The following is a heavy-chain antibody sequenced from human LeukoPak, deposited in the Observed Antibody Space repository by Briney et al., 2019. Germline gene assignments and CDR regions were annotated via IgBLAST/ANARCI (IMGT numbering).Heavy chain of an antibody. D-gene: IGHD4-17*01. CDR2: ISGSGGST. Sequence: GGSLRLSCAASGFTFRSYSMNWVRQAPGQGLEWVSAISGSGGSTYYADSVKGRFTISRDNSKNTLYLQMNSLRAEDTAVYYCAKPTTVTTIDSFDYWGQGTLVTVSS. J-gene: IGHJ4*02. CDR3: AKPTTVTTIDSFDY. CDR1: GFTFRSYS. V-gene: IGHV3-23*01.